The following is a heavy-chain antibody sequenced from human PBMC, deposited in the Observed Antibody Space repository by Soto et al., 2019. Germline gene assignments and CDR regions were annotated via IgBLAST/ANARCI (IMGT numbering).Heavy chain of an antibody. Sequence: SETLSLTCTVSGGSIGSYYWSWIRQPPGKGLEWIGYIYYSGSTNYNPSLKSRVTISVDTSKNQFSLKLSSVTAADTAVYYCGRVGSRCYNVDYWGQGTRVPVSS. CDR2: IYYSGST. D-gene: IGHD1-26*01. CDR3: GRVGSRCYNVDY. V-gene: IGHV4-59*01. CDR1: GGSIGSYY. J-gene: IGHJ4*02.